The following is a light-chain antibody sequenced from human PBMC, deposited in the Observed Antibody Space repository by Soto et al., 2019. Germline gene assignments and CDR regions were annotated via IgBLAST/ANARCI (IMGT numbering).Light chain of an antibody. CDR1: TTDVDGYDY. CDR3: TSYTGSAPFYV. V-gene: IGLV2-14*03. J-gene: IGLJ1*01. CDR2: DVN. Sequence: QRALTQPASVTGAAVQSITISCTRATTDVDGYDYVSWYQQHPGQAPKLMIFDVNNRPSGVSGRFSGSKSGDTASLTISGLQAEDDGDYYCTSYTGSAPFYVFGSGTKVTVL.